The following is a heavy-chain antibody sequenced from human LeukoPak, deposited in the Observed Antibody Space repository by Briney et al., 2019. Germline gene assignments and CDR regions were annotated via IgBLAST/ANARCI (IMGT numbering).Heavy chain of an antibody. D-gene: IGHD6-6*01. J-gene: IGHJ4*02. CDR1: GGSLSGYY. V-gene: IGHV4-34*01. CDR2: INHSGST. CDR3: ARRAVRQLVRGGAFDY. Sequence: SETLSRTCAVYGGSLSGYYWSWIRQPPGKGLEWIGEINHSGSTNYNPSLKSRVTISVDTSKNQFSLKLSSVTAADTAVYYCARRAVRQLVRGGAFDYWGQGTLVTVSS.